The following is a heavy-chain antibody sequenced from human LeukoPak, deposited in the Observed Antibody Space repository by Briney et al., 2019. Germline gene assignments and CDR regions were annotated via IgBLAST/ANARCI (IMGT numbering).Heavy chain of an antibody. J-gene: IGHJ3*02. CDR2: ISSSGSSI. D-gene: IGHD6-25*01. CDR3: ARDREPGYISGWPHAFDI. CDR1: GFTFRSYG. Sequence: PGGSLRLSCAASGFTFRSYGVNWVRQAPGKGLDWVSYISSSGSSIYYADSVKGRFTISRDNAKNSLYLQMNSLRAEDTAVYYCARDREPGYISGWPHAFDIWGQGTMVTVSS. V-gene: IGHV3-48*03.